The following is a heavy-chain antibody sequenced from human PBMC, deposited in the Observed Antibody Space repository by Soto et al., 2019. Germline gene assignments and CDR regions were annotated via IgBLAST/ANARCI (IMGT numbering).Heavy chain of an antibody. CDR3: ARGGYSYGYQYSGSYFDY. D-gene: IGHD5-18*01. V-gene: IGHV1-2*04. CDR1: GYTFTGYY. Sequence: ASVKVSCKASGYTFTGYYMHWVRQAPGQGLEWMGWINPNSGGTNYAQKFQGWVTMTRDTSISTAYMELSRLRSDDTAVYYCARGGYSYGYQYSGSYFDYWGQGTLVTVS. CDR2: INPNSGGT. J-gene: IGHJ4*02.